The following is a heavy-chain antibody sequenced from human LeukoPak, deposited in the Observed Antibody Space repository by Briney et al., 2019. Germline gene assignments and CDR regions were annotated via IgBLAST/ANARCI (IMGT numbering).Heavy chain of an antibody. CDR3: ARVRRSRLAELDY. CDR2: IYYNGTT. D-gene: IGHD3-16*01. Sequence: SETLSLTCSVSGGSIKYYYWTWIRQSPGEGLEWIGHIYYNGTTRYKPSLKSRVTISLDMSKKQISLKLNSLTAADTAVYYCARVRRSRLAELDYWGQGTLVTVSS. CDR1: GGSIKYYY. V-gene: IGHV4-59*01. J-gene: IGHJ4*02.